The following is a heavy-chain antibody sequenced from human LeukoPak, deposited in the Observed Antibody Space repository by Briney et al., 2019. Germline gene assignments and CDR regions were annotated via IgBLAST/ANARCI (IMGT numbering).Heavy chain of an antibody. Sequence: ASVKASCKASGYTFTGYYMHWVRQAPGQGLEWMGWINPNSGGTNYAQKFQGRVTMTRDTSISTAYMELSRLRSDDTAVYYCARVLDIVVVPAPGAFDIWGQGTMVTVSS. J-gene: IGHJ3*02. V-gene: IGHV1-2*02. CDR1: GYTFTGYY. CDR2: INPNSGGT. CDR3: ARVLDIVVVPAPGAFDI. D-gene: IGHD2-2*03.